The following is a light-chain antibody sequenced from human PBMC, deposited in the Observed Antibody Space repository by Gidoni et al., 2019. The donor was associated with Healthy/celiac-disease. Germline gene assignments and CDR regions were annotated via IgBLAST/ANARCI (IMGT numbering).Light chain of an antibody. CDR2: GNS. J-gene: IGLJ1*01. Sequence: QSVLPQPPSVSGAPGQRVTISCTGSSSNIGAGYDVHWYQQLPGTAPKLLIYGNSNRPSGVPDRFSGSKSGTSASLAITGLQAEDEADYYCQSYDSSLSGWVFGTGTKVTVL. V-gene: IGLV1-40*01. CDR3: QSYDSSLSGWV. CDR1: SSNIGAGYD.